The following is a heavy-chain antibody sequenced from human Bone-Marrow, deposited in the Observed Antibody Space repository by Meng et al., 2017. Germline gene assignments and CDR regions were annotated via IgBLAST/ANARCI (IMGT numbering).Heavy chain of an antibody. CDR2: IIPIFGTA. CDR1: GGTFSSYA. D-gene: IGHD6-19*01. V-gene: IGHV1-69*13. J-gene: IGHJ4*02. Sequence: SVKVSCKASGGTFSSYAISWVRQAPGQGLEWMGGIIPIFGTANYAQKFQGRVTITADESTSTAYMELSSLRSEDTAVYCCARDHSPYSSGWYEGGYWGQGNLV. CDR3: ARDHSPYSSGWYEGGY.